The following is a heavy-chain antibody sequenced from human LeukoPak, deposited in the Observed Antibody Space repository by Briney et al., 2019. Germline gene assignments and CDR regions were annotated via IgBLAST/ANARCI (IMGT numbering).Heavy chain of an antibody. J-gene: IGHJ5*02. D-gene: IGHD2-15*01. V-gene: IGHV4-30-4*01. CDR3: ARYCSGGSCYEFDP. CDR2: IYYSGST. Sequence: SQTLSLTCTVSGGSISSGDYYWSWIRQPPGKGLEWIGYIYYSGSTYYNPSLKSRVTISVDTSKNLFSLKLSSVTAADTAVYYCARYCSGGSCYEFDPWGQGTLVTVSS. CDR1: GGSISSGDYY.